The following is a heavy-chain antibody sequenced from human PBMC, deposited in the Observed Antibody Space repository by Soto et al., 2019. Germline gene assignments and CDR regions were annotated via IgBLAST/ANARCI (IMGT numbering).Heavy chain of an antibody. V-gene: IGHV5-51*01. CDR1: GYSFTSYW. CDR3: ARHVIATAMVQFSCLDS. J-gene: IGHJ5*01. Sequence: PGESLKISCKGSGYSFTSYWIGWVRQMPGKGLEWMGIIYPGDSDTRYSPSFQGQVTISADKSISTAYLQWSSLKASDTAMYYCARHVIATAMVQFSCLDSRGKGTLVTVSS. D-gene: IGHD5-18*01. CDR2: IYPGDSDT.